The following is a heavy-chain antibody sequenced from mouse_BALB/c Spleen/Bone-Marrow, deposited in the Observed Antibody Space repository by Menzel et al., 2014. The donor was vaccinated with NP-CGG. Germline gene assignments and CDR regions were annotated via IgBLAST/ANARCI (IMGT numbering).Heavy chain of an antibody. Sequence: QVQLQQSGAELVKPGASVKLSCKAPGYTFTSYYMCWVKQRPGQGLEWVGEINPSNGGTNFNEKFKSKATLTVDKSSSTAYMSLSSLTSEDSAVYYCIRSRRAMDHWGQGTSVTVSS. CDR1: GYTFTSYY. J-gene: IGHJ4*01. V-gene: IGHV1S81*02. CDR3: IRSRRAMDH. CDR2: INPSNGGT. D-gene: IGHD2-12*01.